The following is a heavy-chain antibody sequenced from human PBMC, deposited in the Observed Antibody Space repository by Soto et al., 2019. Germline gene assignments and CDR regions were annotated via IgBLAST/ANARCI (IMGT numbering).Heavy chain of an antibody. D-gene: IGHD3-16*01. Sequence: GGSLRLSCAASGFTFSDYAMSWVRQAPGKGLEWVSAISGSGGTTYYADSVKGRFTISRDNAKSSLYLQMNSLRAEDTAVYYCARGVAVAFDIWGQGTMVTVSS. V-gene: IGHV3-23*01. CDR2: ISGSGGTT. J-gene: IGHJ3*02. CDR1: GFTFSDYA. CDR3: ARGVAVAFDI.